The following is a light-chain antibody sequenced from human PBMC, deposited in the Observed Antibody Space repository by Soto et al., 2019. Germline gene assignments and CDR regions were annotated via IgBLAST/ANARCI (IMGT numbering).Light chain of an antibody. CDR1: QTVRNNY. Sequence: VMTQSPATLSVSPGERATLSCRASQTVRNNYLAWYQQKPGQAPRLLIYDASSRATGIPDRFSGGGSGTDFTLTISSLEPEDFAVYYCQHYGSSWTFGQGTKVDI. J-gene: IGKJ1*01. CDR3: QHYGSSWT. CDR2: DAS. V-gene: IGKV3-20*01.